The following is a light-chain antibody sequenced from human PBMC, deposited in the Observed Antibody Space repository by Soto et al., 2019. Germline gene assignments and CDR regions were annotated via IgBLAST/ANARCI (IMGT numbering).Light chain of an antibody. CDR3: QQYNSSPS. Sequence: DIQMTQSPSTLSASVGDRVTITCRASQSISSWLAWYQQKPGKAPKLLIYRASSLESGVPSRFSGSGSGTEFTLTISRLHHDDVAYYYCQQYNSSPSFGGGTKVEIK. J-gene: IGKJ4*01. V-gene: IGKV1-5*03. CDR2: RAS. CDR1: QSISSW.